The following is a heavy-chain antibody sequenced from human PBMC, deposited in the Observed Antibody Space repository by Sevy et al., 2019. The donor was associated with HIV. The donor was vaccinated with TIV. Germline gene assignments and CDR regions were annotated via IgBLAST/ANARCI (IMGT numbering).Heavy chain of an antibody. J-gene: IGHJ3*02. Sequence: GGSLRLSCAASGFPFSNFWMTWVRQAPGKGLEWVSTIFRSGDVTYYADSVKGRFTISRDNSRNTLFLQMKSLRAEDTAVYYCAGARYDSSGSFDAFDIWGQGTMVTVSS. CDR2: IFRSGDVT. V-gene: IGHV3-23*01. CDR3: AGARYDSSGSFDAFDI. CDR1: GFPFSNFW. D-gene: IGHD3-22*01.